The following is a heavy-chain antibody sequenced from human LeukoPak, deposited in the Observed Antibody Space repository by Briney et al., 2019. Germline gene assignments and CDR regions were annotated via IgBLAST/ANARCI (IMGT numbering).Heavy chain of an antibody. CDR3: AHSGTVTTPHDAFDM. CDR2: IYWNDDK. D-gene: IGHD4-17*01. CDR1: GFSLSTTGVG. J-gene: IGHJ3*02. V-gene: IGHV2-5*01. Sequence: SGPTLVKPTQTLTLTCTFSGFSLSTTGVGVGWIRQPPGKALEWLALIYWNDDKRYSPSLKSRLTITKDTSKNQVVLTMTNMDPVDTATYYCAHSGTVTTPHDAFDMWGQGTKVTVSS.